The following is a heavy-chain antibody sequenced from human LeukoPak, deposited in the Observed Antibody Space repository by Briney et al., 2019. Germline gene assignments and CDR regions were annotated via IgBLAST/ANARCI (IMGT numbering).Heavy chain of an antibody. CDR1: GGSFSDYY. V-gene: IGHV4-34*01. CDR3: ASGRHRIDYDPRGRSLVHVYFNN. D-gene: IGHD3-16*01. Sequence: SQTLSLTCAVHGGSFSDYYWGWIRHPPGKGLEWIGEIYHTGDTHYNPSLKSRVTMSIDTSKNQFSLNVTSLTAADTSVYYCASGRHRIDYDPRGRSLVHVYFNNWGQGSLVTVSS. CDR2: IYHTGDT. J-gene: IGHJ4*02.